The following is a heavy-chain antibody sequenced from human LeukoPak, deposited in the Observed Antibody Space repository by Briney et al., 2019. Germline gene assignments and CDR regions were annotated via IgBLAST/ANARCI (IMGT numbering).Heavy chain of an antibody. V-gene: IGHV3-30*18. CDR3: SKDPWVSYYDRSGY. CDR2: ISYDGSNK. J-gene: IGHJ4*02. D-gene: IGHD3-22*01. Sequence: AGSLRLSCAASGFTFSSYGMHWVRQAPGKGLEWVAVISYDGSNKYYADSVKGRFTISRDNSKNKLYLQMNSLRAEDTAVYYCSKDPWVSYYDRSGYWGQGSLVTVSA. CDR1: GFTFSSYG.